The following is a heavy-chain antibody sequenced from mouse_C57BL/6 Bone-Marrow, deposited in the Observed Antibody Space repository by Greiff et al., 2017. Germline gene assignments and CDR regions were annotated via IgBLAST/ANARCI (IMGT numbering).Heavy chain of an antibody. V-gene: IGHV3-6*01. CDR1: GYSITSGYY. D-gene: IGHD2-1*01. CDR2: ISYDGSN. Sequence: EVQLQESGPGLVKPSQSLSLTCSVTGYSITSGYYWNWIRQFPGNKLEWMGYISYDGSNNYNPSLKNRISITRDTSKNQFFLKLNSVTTEDTATYYCAGYYGNWGYYAMDYWGQGTSVTVSS. CDR3: AGYYGNWGYYAMDY. J-gene: IGHJ4*01.